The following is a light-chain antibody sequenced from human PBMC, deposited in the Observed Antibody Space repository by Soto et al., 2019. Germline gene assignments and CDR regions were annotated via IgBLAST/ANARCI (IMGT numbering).Light chain of an antibody. CDR1: QSVSSN. V-gene: IGKV3D-15*01. J-gene: IGKJ3*01. Sequence: EIVLTQSPGTLSLSAGDRATLSCRASQSVSSNYLAWYQQKPGQTPRLIIYGASTRASGIPARFSGSGSGTEFTLTISSLQSEDFALYYCQHYNDWPPAFTFGPGTKVDL. CDR2: GAS. CDR3: QHYNDWPPAFT.